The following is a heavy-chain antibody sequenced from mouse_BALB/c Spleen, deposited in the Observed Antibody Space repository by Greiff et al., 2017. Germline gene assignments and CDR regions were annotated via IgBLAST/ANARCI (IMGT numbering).Heavy chain of an antibody. CDR3: AREGRSNYAMDY. Sequence: EVQVVESGGGLVKPGGSLKLSCAASGFTFSDYYMYWVRQTPEKRLEWVATISDGGSYTYYPDSVKGRFTISRDNAKNNLYLQMSSLKSEDTAMYYCAREGRSNYAMDYWGQGTSVTVSS. CDR2: ISDGGSYT. V-gene: IGHV5-4*02. J-gene: IGHJ4*01. CDR1: GFTFSDYY.